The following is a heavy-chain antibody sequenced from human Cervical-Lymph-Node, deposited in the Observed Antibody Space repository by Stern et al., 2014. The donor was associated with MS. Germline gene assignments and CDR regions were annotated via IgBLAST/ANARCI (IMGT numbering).Heavy chain of an antibody. CDR1: GATFSTNA. J-gene: IGHJ4*02. CDR3: AREHHGGNFES. Sequence: QVQLVQSGAEVRQPVSSVKVSCKASGATFSTNAISWVRQAPGQGLEWMGGIVPIFDKANYAQSFRGRVTISADESTSTAYLELSGLRSDDTAVYYCAREHHGGNFESWGQGTLVIVSS. D-gene: IGHD4-23*01. V-gene: IGHV1-69*01. CDR2: IVPIFDKA.